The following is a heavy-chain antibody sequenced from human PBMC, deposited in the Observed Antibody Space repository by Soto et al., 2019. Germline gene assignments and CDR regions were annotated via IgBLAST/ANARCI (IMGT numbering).Heavy chain of an antibody. CDR2: IQEYGNGK. CDR1: GFTFSNYW. J-gene: IGHJ6*02. V-gene: IGHV3-7*03. Sequence: VQLVESGGGLVQPGRSLTLSCAASGFTFSNYWMNWVRQAPGKGLEWVANIQEYGNGKNYVDSVKGRFTIFRDNAQNSLLLQMNSLKTEDTDVYYCAGAHGAVVQAGRRENHFYYRLDVRGQGSTGTVSS. CDR3: AGAHGAVVQAGRRENHFYYRLDV. D-gene: IGHD2-2*01.